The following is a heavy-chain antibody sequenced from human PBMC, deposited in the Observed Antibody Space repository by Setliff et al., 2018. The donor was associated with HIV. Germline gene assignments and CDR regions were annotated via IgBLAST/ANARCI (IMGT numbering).Heavy chain of an antibody. D-gene: IGHD3-9*01. Sequence: GASVKVSCKTSGYTFIHYDIHWVRQAPGERLEWLGWINTDTGNTKYSQKFQDRLTFTRDTSALTADMEPSSLRSEDTAVYFCARGMNAVRYFDWLDAFDIWGQGTMVTVSS. CDR1: GYTFIHYD. CDR2: INTDTGNT. CDR3: ARGMNAVRYFDWLDAFDI. V-gene: IGHV1-3*04. J-gene: IGHJ3*02.